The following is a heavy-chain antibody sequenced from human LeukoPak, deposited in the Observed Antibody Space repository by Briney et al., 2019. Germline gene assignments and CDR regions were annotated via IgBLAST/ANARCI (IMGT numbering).Heavy chain of an antibody. CDR2: IYYSGST. CDR1: GGSISSYY. V-gene: IGHV4-59*01. D-gene: IGHD3-10*01. Sequence: PSETLSLTCTVSGGSISSYYWSWIRQPPGKGLEWIGYIYYSGSTNYNPSLKSRVTISVDTSKNQFSLKLSYVTAADTSVYYCARGEYTMAFDYWGQGTLVTVSS. J-gene: IGHJ4*02. CDR3: ARGEYTMAFDY.